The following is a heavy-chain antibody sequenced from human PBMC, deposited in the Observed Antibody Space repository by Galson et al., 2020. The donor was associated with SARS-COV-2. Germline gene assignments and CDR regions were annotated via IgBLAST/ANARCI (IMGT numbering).Heavy chain of an antibody. V-gene: IGHV4-59*08. Sequence: ETSETLSLTCTVSGGSISRYYWSWIRQPPGKGLEWIGCIYYSGSTNYNPSLKSRVTISVDTSKNQSSLKLSSVTAADTAVYYCARQMHITAGGISTTYFYDGMDVWGHGTTVTVSS. CDR3: ARQMHITAGGISTTYFYDGMDV. CDR2: IYYSGST. D-gene: IGHD6-13*01. J-gene: IGHJ6*02. CDR1: GGSISRYY.